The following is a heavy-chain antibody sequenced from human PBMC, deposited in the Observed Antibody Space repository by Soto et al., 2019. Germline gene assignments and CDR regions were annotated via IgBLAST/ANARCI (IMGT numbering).Heavy chain of an antibody. J-gene: IGHJ4*02. CDR2: IYHSGST. V-gene: IGHV4-4*02. CDR1: GGSISSSNW. CDR3: ARDHSSSSGYYFDY. D-gene: IGHD6-6*01. Sequence: SETLSLTCAVSGGSISSSNWWSWVRQPPGKGLEWIGEIYHSGSTNYNPSLKSRVTISVDKSKNQFSLKLSSVTAADTAVYYCARDHSSSSGYYFDYWGQGTLVTVSS.